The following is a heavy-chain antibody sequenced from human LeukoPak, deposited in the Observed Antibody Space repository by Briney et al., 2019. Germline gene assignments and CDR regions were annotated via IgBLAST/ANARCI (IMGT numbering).Heavy chain of an antibody. V-gene: IGHV3-74*01. CDR2: INREGTET. Sequence: GGSLRLSCAASGFTFSSYWMHWVRQAPGKRLVRVSRINREGTETNYADSVKGRFTISRDNAKNTLYLQMNSLRAEDTAVYYCARDLTGIDDYWGQGTLVTVSS. J-gene: IGHJ4*02. D-gene: IGHD1-20*01. CDR3: ARDLTGIDDY. CDR1: GFTFSSYW.